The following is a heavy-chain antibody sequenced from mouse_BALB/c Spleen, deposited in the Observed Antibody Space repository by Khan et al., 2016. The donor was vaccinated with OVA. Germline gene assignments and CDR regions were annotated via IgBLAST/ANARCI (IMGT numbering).Heavy chain of an antibody. CDR2: ISSGGSYT. Sequence: EVELVESGGDLVKPGGSLKLSCAASGFTFSSYGMSWVRQTPDKRLEWVATISSGGSYTYYPDSVKGRFTISRDNTKNTLYLQMSSLKSEDTAMYYSAGLYAMDYWGQGTLVTVSS. J-gene: IGHJ4*01. V-gene: IGHV5-6*01. CDR1: GFTFSSYG. CDR3: AGLYAMDY.